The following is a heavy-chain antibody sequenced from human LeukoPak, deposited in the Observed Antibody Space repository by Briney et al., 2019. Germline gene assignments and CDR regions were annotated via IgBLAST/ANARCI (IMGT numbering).Heavy chain of an antibody. CDR1: GFTFSSDS. V-gene: IGHV3-21*01. Sequence: PGGSLRLSCVASGFTFSSDSMNWVRQAPGKGLEWVSSISNSGNYIYYADSVKGRFTISRDNAQNSLSLQMNSLRVDDTAVYYCARADRGSSGWSPDYWGQGTLVTVSS. CDR2: ISNSGNYI. D-gene: IGHD6-13*01. J-gene: IGHJ4*02. CDR3: ARADRGSSGWSPDY.